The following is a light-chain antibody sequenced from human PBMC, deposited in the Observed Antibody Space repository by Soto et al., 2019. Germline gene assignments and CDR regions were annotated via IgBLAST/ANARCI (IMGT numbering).Light chain of an antibody. Sequence: EIEMTQSPATMSVSPGKRAILSCRASESVGTNLAWYQHKFGQAPRLLIYGASTRATGIPARFSGSGSGTEFTLTISSLQSEDFAVYYCQQYSSWSPITFGQGTRLEIK. J-gene: IGKJ5*01. V-gene: IGKV3-15*01. CDR3: QQYSSWSPIT. CDR2: GAS. CDR1: ESVGTN.